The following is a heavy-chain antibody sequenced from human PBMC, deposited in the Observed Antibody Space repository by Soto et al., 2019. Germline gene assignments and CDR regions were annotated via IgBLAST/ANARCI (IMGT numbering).Heavy chain of an antibody. V-gene: IGHV4-34*01. CDR3: ARGHPVILDAFDI. CDR1: GGSFSGYY. D-gene: IGHD2-21*01. Sequence: QVQLQQWGAGLLKPSETLSLTCAVYGGSFSGYYWSWIRQPPGKGLEWIGEINLSGSTNYNPSLKSRVTISVDTSKNQFSLKLSSVTAADTAVYYCARGHPVILDAFDIWGQGTMVTVSS. J-gene: IGHJ3*02. CDR2: INLSGST.